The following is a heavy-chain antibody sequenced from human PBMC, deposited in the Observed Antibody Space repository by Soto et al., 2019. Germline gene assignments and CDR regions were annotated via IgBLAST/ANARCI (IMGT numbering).Heavy chain of an antibody. D-gene: IGHD3-22*01. CDR2: IYYSGST. J-gene: IGHJ1*01. Sequence: SETLSLTCTVSGGSISSYYWSWIRQPPGKGLEWIGYIYYSGSTNYNPSLKSRVTISVDTSKNQFSLKLSSVTAADTAVYYCARLYYETSIHETAEYFQHWGQGTLVTVSS. CDR1: GGSISSYY. V-gene: IGHV4-59*01. CDR3: ARLYYETSIHETAEYFQH.